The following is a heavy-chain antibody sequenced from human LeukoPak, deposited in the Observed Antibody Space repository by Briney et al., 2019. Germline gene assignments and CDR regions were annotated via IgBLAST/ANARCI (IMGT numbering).Heavy chain of an antibody. V-gene: IGHV3-23*01. D-gene: IGHD4-11*01. CDR3: AKRMTTHGGPFDI. CDR2: ISGSGGST. Sequence: PGGSLRLSCAASGFTFSSYHMSWVRQAPGKGLEWVSAISGSGGSTYYADSVKGRCSISRDNSKHTLYLQMNSLRADDTAVYYCAKRMTTHGGPFDIWGQGTMVTVSS. CDR1: GFTFSSYH. J-gene: IGHJ3*02.